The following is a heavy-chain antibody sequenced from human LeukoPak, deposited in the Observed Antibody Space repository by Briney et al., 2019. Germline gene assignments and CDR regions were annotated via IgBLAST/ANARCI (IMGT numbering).Heavy chain of an antibody. CDR1: GFTFSSYG. V-gene: IGHV3-33*01. CDR3: ARGPYCSGGSCYSGLVDY. CDR2: IWYDGSEK. D-gene: IGHD2-15*01. Sequence: GGSLRLSCAASGFTFSSYGMQWGRQAPGKGLEGVALIWYDGSEKYYADSVKGRFTISTDNSRNTLYLQMNSLTAEDTAVYYCARGPYCSGGSCYSGLVDYWGQGTLVTVSS. J-gene: IGHJ4*02.